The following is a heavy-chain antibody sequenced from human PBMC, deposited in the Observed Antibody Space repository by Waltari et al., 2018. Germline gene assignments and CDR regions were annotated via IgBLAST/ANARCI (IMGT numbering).Heavy chain of an antibody. V-gene: IGHV3-23*01. CDR3: AKEIAGIGNPLFEY. Sequence: DVQLLESGGGLGQPGGSLGLSCEASGFLFGRYGMGWVRQAPGKGLEWVSGIGDSGDHRYYADSVKGRFTISRDNSKNTLYLQMNSLRGEDTAVYYCAKEIAGIGNPLFEYWGQGTLVTVSS. CDR2: IGDSGDHR. D-gene: IGHD6-13*01. J-gene: IGHJ4*02. CDR1: GFLFGRYG.